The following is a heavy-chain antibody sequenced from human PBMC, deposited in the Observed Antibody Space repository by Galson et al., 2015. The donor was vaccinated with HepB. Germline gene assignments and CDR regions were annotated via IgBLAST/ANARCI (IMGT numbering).Heavy chain of an antibody. CDR1: GYTFTSYY. V-gene: IGHV1-46*03. D-gene: IGHD1-26*01. CDR2: INPSGGST. J-gene: IGHJ4*02. CDR3: ARVDSGSYFVLWF. Sequence: SVKVSCKASGYTFTSYYMHWVRQAPGQGLEWMGIINPSGGSTSYAQKFQGRVTTTRDTSTSTVYMELSSLRSEDTAVYYCARVDSGSYFVLWFWGQGTLVTVSS.